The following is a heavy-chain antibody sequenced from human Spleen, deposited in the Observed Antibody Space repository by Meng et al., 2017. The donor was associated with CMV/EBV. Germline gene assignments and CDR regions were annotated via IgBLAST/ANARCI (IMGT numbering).Heavy chain of an antibody. CDR3: ARVGSREYQRSDGPYYYYGMDV. V-gene: IGHV1-18*01. CDR2: MNPNSGNT. Sequence: ASVKVSCKASGYTFTSYGISWVRQAPGQGLEWMGWMNPNSGNTGYAQKLQGRVTMTTDTSTSTAYMEPRSLRSDDTAVYYCARVGSREYQRSDGPYYYYGMDVWGQGTTVTVSS. D-gene: IGHD2-2*01. CDR1: GYTFTSYG. J-gene: IGHJ6*02.